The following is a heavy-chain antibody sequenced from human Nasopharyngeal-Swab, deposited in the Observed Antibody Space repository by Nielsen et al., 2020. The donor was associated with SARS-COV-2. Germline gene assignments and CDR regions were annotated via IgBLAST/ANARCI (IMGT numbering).Heavy chain of an antibody. Sequence: GGSLRLSCAASGFTFSSYGMHWVRQAPGKELEWVAVIWYDGSNKYYADSVKGRFTISRDNSKNTLYLQMNSLRAEDTAVYYCARDRDLSLPDYWGQGILVTVSS. CDR1: GFTFSSYG. CDR2: IWYDGSNK. J-gene: IGHJ4*02. CDR3: ARDRDLSLPDY. V-gene: IGHV3-33*01.